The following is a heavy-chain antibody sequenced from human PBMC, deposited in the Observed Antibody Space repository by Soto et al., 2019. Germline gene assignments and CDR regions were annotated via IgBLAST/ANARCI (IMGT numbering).Heavy chain of an antibody. Sequence: EVQLVESGGGLIQPGGSLRLSCAASGFNVNSHYMSWVRQAPGKGLEWVSIINTGGNTHYADSVKGLFTISRDNSKNTVYLLMTRLRAEDRAVYYCTRDRGFDMWGQGTTVNVSS. CDR3: TRDRGFDM. J-gene: IGHJ3*02. CDR1: GFNVNSHY. CDR2: INTGGNT. V-gene: IGHV3-53*01.